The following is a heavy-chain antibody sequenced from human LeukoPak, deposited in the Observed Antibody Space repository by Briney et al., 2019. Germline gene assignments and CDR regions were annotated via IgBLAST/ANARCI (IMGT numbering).Heavy chain of an antibody. CDR2: INHSGST. CDR1: GGSISSGGYS. J-gene: IGHJ6*02. CDR3: ARVTFGVGRYYYYGMDV. D-gene: IGHD3-3*01. V-gene: IGHV4-34*01. Sequence: SETLSLTCAVSGGSISSGGYSWSWIRQPPGKGLEWIGEINHSGSTNYNPSLKSRVTISVDTSKNQFSLKLSSVTAADTAVCYCARVTFGVGRYYYYGMDVWGQGTTVTVSS.